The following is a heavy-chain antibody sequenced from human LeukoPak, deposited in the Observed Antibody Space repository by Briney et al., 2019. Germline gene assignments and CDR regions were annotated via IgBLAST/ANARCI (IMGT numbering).Heavy chain of an antibody. J-gene: IGHJ4*02. Sequence: GGSLRLSCAASGLTVSSNYMSWVRQAPGKGLEWVSVIYVGGSTYYADSVKGRFTISRDISKNTLYLQMNSLRAEDTAMYYCARLGFVVPAVIFDYWGQGTLVTVSS. D-gene: IGHD2-2*02. CDR3: ARLGFVVPAVIFDY. CDR1: GLTVSSNY. V-gene: IGHV3-53*01. CDR2: IYVGGST.